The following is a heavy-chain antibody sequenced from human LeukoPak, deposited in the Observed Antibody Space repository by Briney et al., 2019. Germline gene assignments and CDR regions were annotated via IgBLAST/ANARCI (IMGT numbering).Heavy chain of an antibody. J-gene: IGHJ4*02. Sequence: GGSLSLSCAASGFTFSDYYMNWVRQAPGKGLEWVSSISSSSSYIYYADSVKGRFTISRDNAKNSLYLQMNSLRAEDTAVYYCARDRWDSGYDSYYFDYWGQGTLVTVSS. CDR2: ISSSSSYI. CDR3: ARDRWDSGYDSYYFDY. CDR1: GFTFSDYY. V-gene: IGHV3-21*01. D-gene: IGHD5-12*01.